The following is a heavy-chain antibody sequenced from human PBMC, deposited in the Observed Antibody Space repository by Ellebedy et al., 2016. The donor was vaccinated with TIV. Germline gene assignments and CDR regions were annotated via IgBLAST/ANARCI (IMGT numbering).Heavy chain of an antibody. Sequence: SGPTLVXPTQTLTLTCSFSEFSLSTSGEGVGWIRQPPGKALEWLALIYWNDDKRYSPSLKSRLTITKDTSKNQVVLTMTNMDPVDTATYYCAHTRVVTAFDIWGQGTMVTVSS. J-gene: IGHJ3*02. CDR3: AHTRVVTAFDI. D-gene: IGHD2-21*02. CDR1: EFSLSTSGEG. CDR2: IYWNDDK. V-gene: IGHV2-5*01.